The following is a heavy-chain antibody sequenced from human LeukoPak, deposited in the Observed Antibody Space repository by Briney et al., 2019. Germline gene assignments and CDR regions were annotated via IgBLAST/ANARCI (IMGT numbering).Heavy chain of an antibody. J-gene: IGHJ4*02. CDR2: ISAYGGTT. V-gene: IGHV3-64*02. D-gene: IGHD1-26*01. CDR1: GFPFSTYA. Sequence: AGGSLRLSCVASGFPFSTYAVHWVRQAPGKGLEYVSAISAYGGTTRYVDSVKGRFTISRDNSKNTLYLQMGSLRAEDMAVYYCGRRSTISGHLDFWGQGALVTVSS. CDR3: GRRSTISGHLDF.